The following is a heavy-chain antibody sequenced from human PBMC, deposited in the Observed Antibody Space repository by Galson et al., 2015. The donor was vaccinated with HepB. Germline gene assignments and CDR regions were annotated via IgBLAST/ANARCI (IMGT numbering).Heavy chain of an antibody. CDR1: GFTFTTYS. V-gene: IGHV3-48*04. Sequence: SLRLSCAASGFTFTTYSMNWVRQAPGKGLEWVSYISSSSSAIYYADSVKGRFTISRDNAKNSLYLEMNSLRAEDTAVYYCARDYHGDYYFDYWGQGTLVTVSS. D-gene: IGHD4-17*01. CDR2: ISSSSSAI. CDR3: ARDYHGDYYFDY. J-gene: IGHJ4*02.